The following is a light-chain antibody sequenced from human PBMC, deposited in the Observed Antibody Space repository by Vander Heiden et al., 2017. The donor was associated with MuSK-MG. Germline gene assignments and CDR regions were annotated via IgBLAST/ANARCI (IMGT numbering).Light chain of an antibody. Sequence: SYVLTQPPSMSVAPGQTATISCGGNNIGAKSVHWHQQKPGRAPDLVVFNDDDRPSGIPERFSGSKSGNTATLTIRRVEVGDEADYYCQVWDPSDALYFLGTGTKVTVL. V-gene: IGLV3-21*02. CDR1: NIGAKS. J-gene: IGLJ1*01. CDR2: NDD. CDR3: QVWDPSDALYF.